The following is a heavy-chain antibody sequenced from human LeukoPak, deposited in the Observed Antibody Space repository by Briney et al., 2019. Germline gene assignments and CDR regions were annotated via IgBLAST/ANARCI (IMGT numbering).Heavy chain of an antibody. V-gene: IGHV1-18*04. CDR2: ISAYNGNT. CDR3: ARDNYYDSSDDAFDI. CDR1: GYTFTSYY. J-gene: IGHJ3*02. D-gene: IGHD3-22*01. Sequence: ASVKVSCKASGYTFTSYYIHWVRQAPGQGLEWMGWISAYNGNTNYAQKLQGRVTTTTDTSTSTAYMELRSLRSDDTAVYYCARDNYYDSSDDAFDIWGQGTMVTVSS.